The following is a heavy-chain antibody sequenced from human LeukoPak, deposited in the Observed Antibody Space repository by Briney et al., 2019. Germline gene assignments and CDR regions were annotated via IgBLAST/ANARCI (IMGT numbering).Heavy chain of an antibody. CDR2: ISDSSGTI. D-gene: IGHD6-19*01. Sequence: GGSLRLSCAASGFTFYTYAMSWVRQAPGKGLEWVSSISDSSGTISCVDSVKGRFTISRDNSKNTLYLQMDTLRAEDTAVYYCAADRVGGRRPFFELGHWGQGTLVSVSS. CDR3: AADRVGGRRPFFELGH. J-gene: IGHJ4*02. V-gene: IGHV3-23*01. CDR1: GFTFYTYA.